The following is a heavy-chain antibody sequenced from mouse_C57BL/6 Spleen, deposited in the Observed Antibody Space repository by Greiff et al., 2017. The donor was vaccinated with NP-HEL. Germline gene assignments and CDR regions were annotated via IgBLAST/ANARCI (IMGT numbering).Heavy chain of an antibody. V-gene: IGHV5-9*01. Sequence: EVMLVESGGGLVKPGGSLKLSCAASGFTFSSYTMSWVRQTPEKRLEWVATISGGGGNTYYPDSVKGRFTISSDNAKNTLYLQMSSLRSEDTALYYCARILDYWGQGTSVTVSS. CDR3: ARILDY. CDR1: GFTFSSYT. CDR2: ISGGGGNT. J-gene: IGHJ4*01.